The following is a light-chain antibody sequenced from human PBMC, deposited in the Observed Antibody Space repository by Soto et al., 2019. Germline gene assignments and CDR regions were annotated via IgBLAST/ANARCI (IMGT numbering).Light chain of an antibody. V-gene: IGKV3-11*01. CDR1: QSVSSY. CDR3: QQRKSRPLT. J-gene: IGKJ5*01. CDR2: DAT. Sequence: EIVLTQSPATLSLSPGERATLSCRASQSVSSYLAWYQQNPGQAPRLLIYDATNRTTGLPGRFSGSGSGADFTLIISRLEAENLAVYYWQQRKSRPLTFGQGTRLEI.